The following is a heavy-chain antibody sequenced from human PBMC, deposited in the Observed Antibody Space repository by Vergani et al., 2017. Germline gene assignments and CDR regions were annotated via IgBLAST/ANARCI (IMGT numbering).Heavy chain of an antibody. CDR1: GYTFSNYY. J-gene: IGHJ4*02. V-gene: IGHV1-46*03. CDR3: ARAHYGILTGYRY. Sequence: QVQVVQSGAEVKKSGASVKVSCKTSGYTFSNYYMHWVRQAPGQGLEWMGIINPSGGHTNYAQKFQGRVTMTRDTSTSTVYMELSSLRSEDTAIYYCARAHYGILTGYRYWGQRTLVTVSA. CDR2: INPSGGHT. D-gene: IGHD3-9*01.